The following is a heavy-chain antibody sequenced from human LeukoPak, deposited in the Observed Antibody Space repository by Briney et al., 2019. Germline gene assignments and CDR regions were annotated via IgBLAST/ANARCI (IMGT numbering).Heavy chain of an antibody. D-gene: IGHD6-13*01. Sequence: SETLSLTCKVSGGSFSSGSHYWSWIRQSPGKGLEWIGYVYYTGSTNYNPSLRSRVTISVDTPKNQFSLTLISVTAADTAVYYCARGCIAAWTGYYFDYWGQGTLVTVSS. CDR1: GGSFSSGSHY. J-gene: IGHJ4*02. V-gene: IGHV4-61*01. CDR2: VYYTGST. CDR3: ARGCIAAWTGYYFDY.